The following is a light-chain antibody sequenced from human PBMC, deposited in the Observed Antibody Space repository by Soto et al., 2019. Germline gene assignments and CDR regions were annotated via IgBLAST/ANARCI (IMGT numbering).Light chain of an antibody. J-gene: IGKJ1*01. Sequence: EIVMTQSPATLSASPGERATLSCRASQSVSSSLAWYQQKPGQAPRLLIYGASTRATGIPAKFSGSGSGTEFTLTISSLQSEDFAVYYCRQYNNWPPVTFGQGTKVDIK. CDR1: QSVSSS. CDR3: RQYNNWPPVT. CDR2: GAS. V-gene: IGKV3-15*01.